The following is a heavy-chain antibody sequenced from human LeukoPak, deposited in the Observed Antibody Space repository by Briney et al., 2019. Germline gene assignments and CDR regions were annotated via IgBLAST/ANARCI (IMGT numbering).Heavy chain of an antibody. CDR3: ARASSGWADNDY. J-gene: IGHJ4*02. Sequence: GGSLRLSCAASGFTFSSYWMHWVRQAPGKGLVWVSRINSDGSSTTYADSVKGRFTISGDNAKNTLYLQMNSLRAEDTAVYYCARASSGWADNDYWGQGTLVTVSS. D-gene: IGHD6-19*01. CDR1: GFTFSSYW. V-gene: IGHV3-74*01. CDR2: INSDGSST.